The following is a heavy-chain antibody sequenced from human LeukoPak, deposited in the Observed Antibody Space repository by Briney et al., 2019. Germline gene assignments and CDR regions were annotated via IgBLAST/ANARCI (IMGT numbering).Heavy chain of an antibody. CDR3: ARPIVGATTTDY. J-gene: IGHJ4*02. Sequence: PGGSLRLSCAASGFTVSSNYMSWVRQAPGKGLEGVSVIYSGGSTYYADSVKGRFTISRDNSKNTLYLKMNSLRAEDTAVYYCARPIVGATTTDYWGQGTLVTVSS. CDR1: GFTVSSNY. V-gene: IGHV3-53*01. D-gene: IGHD1-26*01. CDR2: IYSGGST.